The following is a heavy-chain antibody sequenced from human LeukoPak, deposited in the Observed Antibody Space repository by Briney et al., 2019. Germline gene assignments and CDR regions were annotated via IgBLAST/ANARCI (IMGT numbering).Heavy chain of an antibody. CDR2: IYYSGST. V-gene: IGHV4-31*03. Sequence: PSETLSLTCTVSGGSISSGAYYWSWIRQHPGKGLEWIGYIYYSGSTYYNPSLKSRATISVDTSKSQFSLKLSSVTAADTAVYYCARQGPLYYYDGSGYYYVWFDPGGREPWSPSPQ. CDR1: GGSISSGAYY. D-gene: IGHD3-22*01. J-gene: IGHJ5*02. CDR3: ARQGPLYYYDGSGYYYVWFDP.